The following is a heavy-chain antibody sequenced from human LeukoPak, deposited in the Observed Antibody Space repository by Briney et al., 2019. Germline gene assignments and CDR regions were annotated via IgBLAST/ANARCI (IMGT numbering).Heavy chain of an antibody. CDR3: ARLVGAVYYYYGMDV. J-gene: IGHJ6*02. Sequence: ESPKISCKGSGYSFTSYWISWVRQMPGKGLEWMGRIDPSDSYTNYSPSFQGHVTISADKSISTAYLQWSSLKASDTAMYYCARLVGAVYYYYGMDVWGQGTTVTVSS. CDR1: GYSFTSYW. D-gene: IGHD1-26*01. V-gene: IGHV5-10-1*01. CDR2: IDPSDSYT.